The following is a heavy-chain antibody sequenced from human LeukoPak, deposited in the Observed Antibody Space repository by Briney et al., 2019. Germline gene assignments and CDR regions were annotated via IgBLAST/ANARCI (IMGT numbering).Heavy chain of an antibody. Sequence: GGSLRLSCAASGFTFSNYWMTWVRQAPGKGLEWVAHINQDGSKEYYMDSVKARFTISRDNAKNSLSLQMNSLRAEDTAVYYCVRDGGVSGYDLLDYWGQGNLVTVSS. CDR1: GFTFSNYW. D-gene: IGHD5-12*01. J-gene: IGHJ4*02. CDR2: INQDGSKE. CDR3: VRDGGVSGYDLLDY. V-gene: IGHV3-7*01.